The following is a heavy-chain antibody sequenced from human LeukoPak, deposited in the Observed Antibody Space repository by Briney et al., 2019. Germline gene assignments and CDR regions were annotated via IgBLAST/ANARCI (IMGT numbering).Heavy chain of an antibody. V-gene: IGHV3-7*01. Sequence: GGSLRLSCVASGFTFSSYWMTWVRQAPGKGLEWVANIKEDGSEKNYVDSVKGRFTISRDNAKNSLYLQMNSLRAEDTAVYYCAIAGATTVHDAFDIWGQGTMVTVSS. CDR1: GFTFSSYW. CDR2: IKEDGSEK. J-gene: IGHJ3*02. D-gene: IGHD1-26*01. CDR3: AIAGATTVHDAFDI.